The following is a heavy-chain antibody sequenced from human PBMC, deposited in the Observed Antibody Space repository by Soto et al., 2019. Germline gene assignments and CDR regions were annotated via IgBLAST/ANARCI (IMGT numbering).Heavy chain of an antibody. D-gene: IGHD3-10*01. CDR1: GFSLSTTGVG. V-gene: IGHV2-5*01. J-gene: IGHJ4*02. Sequence: PXLVNPRQTLTLTCTFSGFSLSTTGVGVGWIRQPPGKALEWLALIYWNDDKRYSPSLKSRLTITKDTSKNQVVLTMTNIDPVDTATYYCAHGLYGSGTYLFTYWGQGTLVTGSS. CDR3: AHGLYGSGTYLFTY. CDR2: IYWNDDK.